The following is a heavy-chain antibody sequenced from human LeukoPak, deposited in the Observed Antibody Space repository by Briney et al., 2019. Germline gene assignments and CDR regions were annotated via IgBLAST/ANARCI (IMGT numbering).Heavy chain of an antibody. Sequence: HPGGSLRLSCAASGFTFSSYAMSWVRQAPGKGLEWVSAISGSGGSTYYADSVKGRFTISRDNSKNTLYLQVNSLRAEDTAVYYCAKDLAIYDSIYFDYWGQGTLVTVSS. V-gene: IGHV3-23*01. D-gene: IGHD3-22*01. CDR2: ISGSGGST. J-gene: IGHJ4*02. CDR3: AKDLAIYDSIYFDY. CDR1: GFTFSSYA.